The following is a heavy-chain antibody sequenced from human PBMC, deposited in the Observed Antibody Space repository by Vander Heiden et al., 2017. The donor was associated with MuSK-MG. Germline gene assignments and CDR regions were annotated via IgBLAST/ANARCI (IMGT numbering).Heavy chain of an antibody. D-gene: IGHD6-13*01. J-gene: IGHJ4*02. CDR2: INPSGGST. Sequence: QVQLVQSGAEVKKPGASVKVSCKASGYTFTSYYMHWVRQAPGQGLEWMGIINPSGGSTSYAQKFQGRVTMTRDTSTSTVYMELSSLRSEDTAVYYCARDTLAGYSSSWLFDYWGQGTLVTVSS. CDR1: GYTFTSYY. CDR3: ARDTLAGYSSSWLFDY. V-gene: IGHV1-46*01.